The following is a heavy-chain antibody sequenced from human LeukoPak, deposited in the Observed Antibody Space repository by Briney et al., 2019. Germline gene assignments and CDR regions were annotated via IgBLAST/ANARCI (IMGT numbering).Heavy chain of an antibody. CDR3: ARAHHRRVYDYVWGSYPY. J-gene: IGHJ4*02. CDR2: IKQDGSEK. V-gene: IGHV3-7*01. CDR1: GFTFSSYW. Sequence: GGSLRLSCAASGFTFSSYWMSWVRRAPGKGLEWVANIKQDGSEKYYVDSVKGRFTISRDNAKNSLYLQMNSLRAEDTAVYYCARAHHRRVYDYVWGSYPYWGQGTLVTVSS. D-gene: IGHD3-16*02.